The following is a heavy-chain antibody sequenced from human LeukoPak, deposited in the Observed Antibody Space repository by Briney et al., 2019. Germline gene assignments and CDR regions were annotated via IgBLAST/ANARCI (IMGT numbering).Heavy chain of an antibody. D-gene: IGHD3-3*01. J-gene: IGHJ4*02. CDR2: ITSSSSTI. Sequence: GGSLRLSCAASGFTFSTYSMNWVRQAPGKGLEWVSYITSSSSTIYYADSVKGRFTISRDNAKNSLYLQMHSLRAEDTAVYYCARALKGSGYYALIDYWGQGTLVTVSS. CDR3: ARALKGSGYYALIDY. CDR1: GFTFSTYS. V-gene: IGHV3-48*01.